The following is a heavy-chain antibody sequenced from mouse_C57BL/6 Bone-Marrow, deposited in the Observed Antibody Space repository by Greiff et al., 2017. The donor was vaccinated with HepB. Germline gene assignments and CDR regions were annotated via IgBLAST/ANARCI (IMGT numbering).Heavy chain of an antibody. CDR1: GFTFSSYA. Sequence: DVKLVESGGGLVKPGGSLKLSCAASGFTFSSYAMSWVRQTPEKRLEWVATISDGGSYTYYPDNVKGRFTISRDNAKNNLYLQMSHLKSEDTAMYYGARDQDYYGSSYPWFAYWGQGTLVTVSA. V-gene: IGHV5-4*01. CDR3: ARDQDYYGSSYPWFAY. D-gene: IGHD1-1*01. J-gene: IGHJ3*01. CDR2: ISDGGSYT.